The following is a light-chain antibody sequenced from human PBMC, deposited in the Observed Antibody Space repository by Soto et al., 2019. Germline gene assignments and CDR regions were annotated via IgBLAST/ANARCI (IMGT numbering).Light chain of an antibody. CDR2: EVS. V-gene: IGLV2-8*02. J-gene: IGLJ2*01. CDR3: SSYAGSNNVV. CDR1: SSDVGGYND. Sequence: QSALTQPPSASRSPGQSVTISCTGTSSDVGGYNDVSWYQQHPGKAPKLMIYEVSKRPSGVPDRFSGSKSGNTASLTVSGLQAEDEADYYCSSYAGSNNVVFGGGTQLTVL.